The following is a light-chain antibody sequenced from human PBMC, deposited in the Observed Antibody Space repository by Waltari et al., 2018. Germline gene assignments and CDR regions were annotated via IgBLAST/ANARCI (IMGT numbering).Light chain of an antibody. Sequence: DIRMTQSPPSLPASVGDSVTITCRASQGISSYLNWYQQKPAQAPKLLIYAASSLQSGVPSRFSGSGFGTDFTLTINSLQPEDFAVYFCQQTYSHFRTFGQGTKVDVK. CDR3: QQTYSHFRT. V-gene: IGKV1-39*01. J-gene: IGKJ1*01. CDR1: QGISSY. CDR2: AAS.